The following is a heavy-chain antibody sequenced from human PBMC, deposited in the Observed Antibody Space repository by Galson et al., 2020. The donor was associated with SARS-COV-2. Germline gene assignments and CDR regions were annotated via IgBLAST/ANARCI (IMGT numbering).Heavy chain of an antibody. CDR3: ARDIGDYYDSSGYYRTYYYGMDV. D-gene: IGHD3-22*01. V-gene: IGHV1-2*02. CDR1: GYTFTGYY. CDR2: INPNSGGT. J-gene: IGHJ6*02. Sequence: ASVKVSCKASGYTFTGYYMHWVRQAPGQGLEWMGWINPNSGGTNYAQKFQGRVTMTRDTSISTAYMELSRLRSDDTAVYYCARDIGDYYDSSGYYRTYYYGMDVWGQVTTVTVSS.